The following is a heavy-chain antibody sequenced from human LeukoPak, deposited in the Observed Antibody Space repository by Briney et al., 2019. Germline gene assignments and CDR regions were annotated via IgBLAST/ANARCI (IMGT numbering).Heavy chain of an antibody. Sequence: GGSLRLSCAASGFTFSNSAMSWARQAPGKGLEYVSGITNTGGSTYYTDSVKGRFTISRDNSKKTLHLQMNSLRAEDTAVYYCAKDLGVAVWGQGTLVTVSS. CDR1: GFTFSNSA. CDR2: ITNTGGST. D-gene: IGHD2-8*01. J-gene: IGHJ4*02. V-gene: IGHV3-23*01. CDR3: AKDLGVAV.